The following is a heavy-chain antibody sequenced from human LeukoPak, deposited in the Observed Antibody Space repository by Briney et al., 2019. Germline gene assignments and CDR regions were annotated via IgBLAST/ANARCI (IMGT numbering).Heavy chain of an antibody. CDR1: GFTFSSYA. J-gene: IGHJ3*02. CDR3: ARDLGLLWFGSGAFDI. V-gene: IGHV3-30-3*01. CDR2: ISYDGSNK. Sequence: GGSLRLSCAASGFTFSSYAMHWVRQAPGKGLEWVAVISYDGSNKYYADSVKGRFTISRDNSKNTLYLQMNSLRAEDTAVYYCARDLGLLWFGSGAFDIWGQGTMVTVSS. D-gene: IGHD3-10*01.